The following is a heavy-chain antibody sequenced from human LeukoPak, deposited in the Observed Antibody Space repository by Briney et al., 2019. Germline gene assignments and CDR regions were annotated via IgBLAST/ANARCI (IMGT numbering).Heavy chain of an antibody. CDR2: ISSSSSYI. J-gene: IGHJ6*03. CDR3: AKAGGAQQLVLFYYYYYMDV. D-gene: IGHD6-13*01. CDR1: GFTFSSYS. V-gene: IGHV3-21*01. Sequence: GGSLRLSCAASGFTFSSYSMNWVRQAPGKGLEWVSSISSSSSYIYYADSVKGRFTISRDNSKNTLYLQMNSLRAEDTAVYYCAKAGGAQQLVLFYYYYYMDVWGKGTTVTISS.